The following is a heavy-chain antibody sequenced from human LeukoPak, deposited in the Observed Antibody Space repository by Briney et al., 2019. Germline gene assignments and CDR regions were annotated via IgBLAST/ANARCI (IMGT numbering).Heavy chain of an antibody. Sequence: SETLSLTCTVSGGSISSYYWGWIRQPPGKGLEWIGYIYYSGSTNYNPSLKSRVTISVDTSKNQFSLKLSSVTAADTAVYYCARDVWGSGYFDYWGQGTLVTVSS. D-gene: IGHD7-27*01. CDR2: IYYSGST. CDR1: GGSISSYY. V-gene: IGHV4-59*12. J-gene: IGHJ4*02. CDR3: ARDVWGSGYFDY.